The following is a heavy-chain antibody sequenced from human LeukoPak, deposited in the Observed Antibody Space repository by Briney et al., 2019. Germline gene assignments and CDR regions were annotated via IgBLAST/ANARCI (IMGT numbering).Heavy chain of an antibody. CDR1: GGSISSGGYS. D-gene: IGHD2-15*01. Sequence: SETLSLTCAVSGGSISSGGYSWSWIRQPPGKGLEWIGYIYHSGSTYYNPSLKSRVTISVDRSKNQFSLKLSTVTAADTAVYYCARGEVLGYCSGGSCYGWFDPWGQGTLVTVSS. V-gene: IGHV4-30-2*01. CDR2: IYHSGST. J-gene: IGHJ5*02. CDR3: ARGEVLGYCSGGSCYGWFDP.